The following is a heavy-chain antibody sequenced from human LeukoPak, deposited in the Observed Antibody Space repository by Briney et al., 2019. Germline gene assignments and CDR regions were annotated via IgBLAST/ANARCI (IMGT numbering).Heavy chain of an antibody. Sequence: SQTLSLTCAVSGGSLSSGGYSWRWLRQPPGTGLEWLGYIYHSGSTYYNPSLKSRVTISVDRSKSQFSLKLSSVTAADTAVYYCAAMVRGVVDYWGQGTLVTVSS. V-gene: IGHV4-30-2*01. CDR1: GGSLSSGGYS. CDR3: AAMVRGVVDY. J-gene: IGHJ4*02. CDR2: IYHSGST. D-gene: IGHD3-10*01.